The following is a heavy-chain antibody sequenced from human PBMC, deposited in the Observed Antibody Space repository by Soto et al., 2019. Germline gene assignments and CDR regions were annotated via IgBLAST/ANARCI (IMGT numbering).Heavy chain of an antibody. Sequence: PSETLSLTFRVSGSSISRYYWSLLRQPPGKGLEWIGYISYSGSTNYNPSLRSRVTISVDTSKNQFTLKLSSVTTADTAVYYCARVMGSSAKFWYSDYWGQGTLVIVSS. D-gene: IGHD6-25*01. J-gene: IGHJ4*02. CDR2: ISYSGST. CDR1: GSSISRYY. CDR3: ARVMGSSAKFWYSDY. V-gene: IGHV4-59*01.